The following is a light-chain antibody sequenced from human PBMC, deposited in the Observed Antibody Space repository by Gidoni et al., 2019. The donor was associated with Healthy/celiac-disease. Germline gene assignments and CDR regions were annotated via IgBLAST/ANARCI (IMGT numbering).Light chain of an antibody. J-gene: IGKJ4*01. CDR2: DAS. CDR3: QQYDNLLT. V-gene: IGKV1-33*01. CDR1: QDISNY. Sequence: DIQMTQSPSSLSASVGDRVTITCQASQDISNYLNWYQQKPGKAPKRLIYDASNLETGVTSRFSGSGSGTDFTFTISSLQPEDIATYYCQQYDNLLTFGGGTKVEIK.